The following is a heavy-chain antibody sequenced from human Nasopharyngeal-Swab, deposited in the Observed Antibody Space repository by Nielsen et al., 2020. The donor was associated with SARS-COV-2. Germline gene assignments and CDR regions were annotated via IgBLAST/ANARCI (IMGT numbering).Heavy chain of an antibody. J-gene: IGHJ4*02. CDR1: GFTFSSYG. Sequence: GESLKISCAASGFTFSSYGMHWVRQAPGKGLDWVAVIWYDGSNKYYADSVKGRFTISRDNSKNTLYLQMNSLRAEDTAVYYCAGEDWNSPGDYWGQGTLVTVSS. CDR3: AGEDWNSPGDY. D-gene: IGHD1-7*01. CDR2: IWYDGSNK. V-gene: IGHV3-33*01.